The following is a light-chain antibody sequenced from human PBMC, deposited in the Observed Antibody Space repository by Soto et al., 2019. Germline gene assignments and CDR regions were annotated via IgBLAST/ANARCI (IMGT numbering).Light chain of an antibody. CDR3: QKYNSVPLT. CDR1: QAIRNF. CDR2: AAS. V-gene: IGKV1-27*01. Sequence: DIQMTQSPSSLSASVGDRVTITCRASQAIRNFLAWYQLKPGKVPKLLIYAASTLQSGVPSRFSGSGSGTDFTLTISSLQPEDVATYYSQKYNSVPLTFGGGTKVEIK. J-gene: IGKJ4*01.